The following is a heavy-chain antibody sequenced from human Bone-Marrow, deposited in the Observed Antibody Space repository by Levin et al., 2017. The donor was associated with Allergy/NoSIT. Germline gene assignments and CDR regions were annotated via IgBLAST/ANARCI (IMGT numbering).Heavy chain of an antibody. CDR2: ISGGDDKT. V-gene: IGHV3-23*01. Sequence: HPGGSLRLSCAASGFTFRSYAMSWVRQAPGKGLEWVSAISGGDDKTYYADSVRGRFSISRDHSKNTLFLEMNSLSAEDTAVYYCAREDYGERGFDSWGQGTLVTVSS. CDR1: GFTFRSYA. J-gene: IGHJ4*02. CDR3: AREDYGERGFDS. D-gene: IGHD4-17*01.